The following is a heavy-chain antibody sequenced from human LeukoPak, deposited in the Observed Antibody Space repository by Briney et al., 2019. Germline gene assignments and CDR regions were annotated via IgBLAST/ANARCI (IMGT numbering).Heavy chain of an antibody. D-gene: IGHD3-10*01. CDR2: IWYDGSNK. V-gene: IGHV3-33*06. Sequence: GGTLRLSSAASGFTFSGYGMHWVRQAPGQELKGLAVIWYDGSNKDYADSVKGRFTISRDNSKNTLYLQMNSLRAEDTAVYYCAKDPGRGRGVITYFDYWGQGTMVTVSS. CDR3: AKDPGRGRGVITYFDY. J-gene: IGHJ4*02. CDR1: GFTFSGYG.